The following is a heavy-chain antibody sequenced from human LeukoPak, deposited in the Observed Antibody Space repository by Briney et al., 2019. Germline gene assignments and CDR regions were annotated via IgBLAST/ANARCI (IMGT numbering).Heavy chain of an antibody. Sequence: ASVKVSCKASGYTFSSYDINWVRQAPGQGLEWMGWMNPNSGNTVYAQKFQGRVTMTRNTSINTAYMELSSLRSEDTAIYYCARGRPHAVWGKGTTVTVSS. CDR1: GYTFSSYD. CDR2: MNPNSGNT. V-gene: IGHV1-8*01. CDR3: ARGRPHAV. J-gene: IGHJ6*04.